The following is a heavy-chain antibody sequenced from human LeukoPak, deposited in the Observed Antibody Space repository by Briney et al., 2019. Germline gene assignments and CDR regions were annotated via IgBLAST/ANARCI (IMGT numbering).Heavy chain of an antibody. CDR1: GGSFGGYY. Sequence: SETLSLTCAVYGGSFGGYYWSWIRQPPGKGLEWIGEINHSGSTNYNPSLKSRVTISVDTSKNQFSLKLSSVTAADTAVYYCARTAKYCSGGSCYSTVYYFDYWGQGTLVTVSS. V-gene: IGHV4-34*01. D-gene: IGHD2-15*01. CDR2: INHSGST. J-gene: IGHJ4*02. CDR3: ARTAKYCSGGSCYSTVYYFDY.